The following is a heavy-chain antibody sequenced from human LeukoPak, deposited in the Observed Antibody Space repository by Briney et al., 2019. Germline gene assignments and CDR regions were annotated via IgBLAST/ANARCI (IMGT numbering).Heavy chain of an antibody. CDR3: ARDSTLYCNDGTCHWGFDL. J-gene: IGHJ3*01. CDR2: IKHDGSEK. Sequence: GGPLRLSCAASGFTFSTYWMTWVRQAPGKGLEWVANIKHDGSEKYYVDSVKGRFTISRDNAKNSLYLQMNSLRAEDTAVYYCARDSTLYCNDGTCHWGFDLWGQGTVVTVSS. CDR1: GFTFSTYW. V-gene: IGHV3-7*01. D-gene: IGHD2-15*01.